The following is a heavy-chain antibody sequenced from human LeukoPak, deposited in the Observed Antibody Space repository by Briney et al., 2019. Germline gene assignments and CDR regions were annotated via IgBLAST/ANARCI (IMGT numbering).Heavy chain of an antibody. V-gene: IGHV3-48*03. CDR3: AKDRYYYDSSGYSIFDY. CDR2: ISSSGSTI. D-gene: IGHD3-22*01. CDR1: GFTFSSYE. J-gene: IGHJ4*02. Sequence: GGSLRLSCAASGFTFSSYEMNWVRQAPGKGLEWVSYISSSGSTIYYADSVKGRFTISRDNAKNTLYLQMNSLRAEDTAVYYCAKDRYYYDSSGYSIFDYWGQGTLVTVSS.